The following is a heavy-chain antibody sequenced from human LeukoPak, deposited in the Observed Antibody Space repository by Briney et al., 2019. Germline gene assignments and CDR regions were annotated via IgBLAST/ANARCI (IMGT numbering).Heavy chain of an antibody. CDR2: ISYDGSNK. CDR1: GFTFSSYG. J-gene: IGHJ4*02. Sequence: PGGSLRLSCAASGFTFSSYGMHWVRQAPGKGLEWVAVISYDGSNKYYADSVKGRFTISRDNSKNTLYLQMNSLRAEDTAVYYCAKDYYYYDSSGYGPFDYWGQGTLVTVSS. V-gene: IGHV3-30*18. CDR3: AKDYYYYDSSGYGPFDY. D-gene: IGHD3-22*01.